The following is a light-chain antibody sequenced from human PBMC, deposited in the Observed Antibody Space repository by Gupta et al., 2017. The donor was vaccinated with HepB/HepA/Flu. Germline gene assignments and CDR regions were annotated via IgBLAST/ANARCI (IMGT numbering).Light chain of an antibody. V-gene: IGKV3-20*01. Sequence: EIVLTQSPGTLSLSPGERATLSCRASQSVGTYLAWYQQKPGQAPRLLIFDASSRITGIPDRFIGSGSGTDFTLTISRLEPEDFAVYYCQQYGRSLFFGPGTKLHI. CDR3: QQYGRSLF. CDR2: DAS. CDR1: QSVGTY. J-gene: IGKJ3*01.